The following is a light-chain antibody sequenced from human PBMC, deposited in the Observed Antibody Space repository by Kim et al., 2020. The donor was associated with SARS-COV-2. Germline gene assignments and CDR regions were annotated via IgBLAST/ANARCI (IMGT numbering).Light chain of an antibody. Sequence: QGDTITYTGRSTNIGSYYDDHWYQQFPETAHKLLIYGNSNRPSGVPDRFSASKSGTSASLAITRLEPEDEADYYCQSYDRSLSAVVFGGGTQLTVL. V-gene: IGLV1-40*01. J-gene: IGLJ2*01. CDR2: GNS. CDR3: QSYDRSLSAVV. CDR1: STNIGSYYD.